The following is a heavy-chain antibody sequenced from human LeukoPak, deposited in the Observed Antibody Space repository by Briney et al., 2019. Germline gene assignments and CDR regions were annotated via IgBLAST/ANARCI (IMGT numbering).Heavy chain of an antibody. D-gene: IGHD3-3*01. CDR2: INHSGGT. CDR1: GGSFSDYY. V-gene: IGHV4-34*01. J-gene: IGHJ6*03. CDR3: ARGYDFWSGYQHYYYYMDV. Sequence: SETLSLTCTVYGGSFSDYYWSWIRQPPEKGLEWIGEINHSGGTNYNPSLKSRVTISLNTSKIQFSLKLNSVTAADTAVYYCARGYDFWSGYQHYYYYMDVWGKGITVTVSS.